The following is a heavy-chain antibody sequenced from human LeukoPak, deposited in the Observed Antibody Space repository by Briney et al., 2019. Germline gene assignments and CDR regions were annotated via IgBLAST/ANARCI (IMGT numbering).Heavy chain of an antibody. D-gene: IGHD6-13*01. Sequence: ASVKVSCKGSGYTFTGYYMHWVRQAPGQGLEWMGWINPNSGGTNYAQKFQGRVTMTRDTSISTAYMELSRLRSDDTAVYYCAKAAAGSQHSYYYYYYLDVWGTGTTVTISS. CDR2: INPNSGGT. V-gene: IGHV1-2*02. CDR3: AKAAAGSQHSYYYYYYLDV. J-gene: IGHJ6*03. CDR1: GYTFTGYY.